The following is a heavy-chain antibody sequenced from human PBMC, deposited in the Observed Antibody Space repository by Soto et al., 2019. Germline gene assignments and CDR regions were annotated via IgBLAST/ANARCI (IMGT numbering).Heavy chain of an antibody. V-gene: IGHV5-10-1*01. CDR3: ARNGPTYCSGGGCYPPSYSYVMEV. J-gene: IGHJ6*02. D-gene: IGHD2-15*01. Sequence: PGESLKISCKGSGYSFTSYWISWVRQMPGKGLEWMGRIDPSDSYTNYSPSFQGHVTISADKSISTAYLQWSSLKASDTAMYYCARNGPTYCSGGGCYPPSYSYVMEVWGQGTTVTVSS. CDR2: IDPSDSYT. CDR1: GYSFTSYW.